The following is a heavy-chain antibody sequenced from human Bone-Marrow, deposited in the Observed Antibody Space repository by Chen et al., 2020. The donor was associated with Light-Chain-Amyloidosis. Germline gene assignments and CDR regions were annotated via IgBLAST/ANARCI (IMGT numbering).Heavy chain of an antibody. CDR3: ARLGYCSGGSCDSYAFDI. CDR1: GFTVSSNY. J-gene: IGHJ3*02. V-gene: IGHV3-53*01. CDR2: IYSGGST. D-gene: IGHD2-15*01. Sequence: EVQLVESGGGLIQLGGSLRLSCAASGFTVSSNYMSWVRQAPGKGLEWVSVIYSGGSTYYADSVKGRFTISRDNSKNTLYLQMNSLRAEDTAVYYCARLGYCSGGSCDSYAFDIWGQGTMVTVSS.